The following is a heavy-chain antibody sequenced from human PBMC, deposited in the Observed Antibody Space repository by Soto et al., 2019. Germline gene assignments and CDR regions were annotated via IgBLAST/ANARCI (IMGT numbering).Heavy chain of an antibody. Sequence: PGGSLRLSCAASGFTVSSYYMSWVRQAPGKGLEWVSVLYSGGSTYYIDSVKGRFTISRDNSKNTLYLQMDSLRAEDSAVYYCAREQGNGFFHGAFDLWGQGTMVTVS. V-gene: IGHV3-53*01. CDR3: AREQGNGFFHGAFDL. J-gene: IGHJ3*01. D-gene: IGHD3-3*01. CDR2: LYSGGST. CDR1: GFTVSSYY.